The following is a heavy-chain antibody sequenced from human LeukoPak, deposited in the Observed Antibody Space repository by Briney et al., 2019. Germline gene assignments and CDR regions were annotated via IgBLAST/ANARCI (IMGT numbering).Heavy chain of an antibody. J-gene: IGHJ4*02. CDR1: GYTFTSYG. CDR2: ISAYNGNT. Sequence: ASVKVSCKASGYTFTSYGISWVRQAPGQGLEWMGWISAYNGNTNYAQKLQGRVTMTTDTSTSTAYMELRSLRSDDTAVYYCARDYCSCGSCHKPFDYWGQGTLVTVSS. D-gene: IGHD2-15*01. V-gene: IGHV1-18*01. CDR3: ARDYCSCGSCHKPFDY.